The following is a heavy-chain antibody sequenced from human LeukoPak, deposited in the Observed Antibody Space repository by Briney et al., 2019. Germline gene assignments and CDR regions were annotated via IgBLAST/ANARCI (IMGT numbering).Heavy chain of an antibody. Sequence: ASVKVSCRASGYTFTSYYMHWVRQAPGQGLEWMGIINPSGGSTSYAQKFQGRVTMTRDTSTSTVYMELSSLRSEDTAVYYCARDAVGEIDGTISFEFDYWGQGTLVTVSS. V-gene: IGHV1-46*01. D-gene: IGHD4-23*01. CDR3: ARDAVGEIDGTISFEFDY. J-gene: IGHJ4*02. CDR2: INPSGGST. CDR1: GYTFTSYY.